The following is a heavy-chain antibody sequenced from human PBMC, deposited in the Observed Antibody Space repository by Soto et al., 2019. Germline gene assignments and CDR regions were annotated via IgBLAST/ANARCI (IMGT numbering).Heavy chain of an antibody. Sequence: QVHLVQSGAEVKKPGASMKVSCTASGYTLTSHHVHWVRQAPGRRLEWMGSINPANGVAQYTARFQGRVIMTRDTSTSTVYMELRGLPSEDTAIFYCARGGGVGLDGSAAFDIWGQGTMVTVSS. J-gene: IGHJ3*02. CDR1: GYTLTSHH. CDR3: ARGGGVGLDGSAAFDI. CDR2: INPANGVA. V-gene: IGHV1-46*01. D-gene: IGHD1-1*01.